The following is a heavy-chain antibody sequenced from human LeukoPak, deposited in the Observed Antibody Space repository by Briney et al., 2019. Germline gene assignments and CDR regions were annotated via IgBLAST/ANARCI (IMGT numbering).Heavy chain of an antibody. J-gene: IGHJ4*02. CDR3: ARDRGGYCTSTTCYGSDY. V-gene: IGHV1-18*04. CDR2: ISAYSGNT. D-gene: IGHD2-2*01. CDR1: GYTFTSYG. Sequence: WASVKVSCKASGYTFTSYGITWVRQAPGQGLEWMGWISAYSGNTNYAQKLQGRVTMTTDTSTSTAYMELRSLRSDDTAVYFCARDRGGYCTSTTCYGSDYLGQGTLVTVSS.